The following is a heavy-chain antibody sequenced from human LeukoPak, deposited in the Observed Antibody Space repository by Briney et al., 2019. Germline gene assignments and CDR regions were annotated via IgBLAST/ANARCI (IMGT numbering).Heavy chain of an antibody. CDR1: GYSISSGYY. V-gene: IGHV4-38-2*02. CDR2: IYHSGST. CDR3: ARCHHGGKYYDFWSGYYHNYYYYYYMDV. J-gene: IGHJ6*03. Sequence: SETLSLTCTVSGYSISSGYYWGWIRQPPGKGLEWIGSIYHSGSTYYNPSLKSRVTISVATSKNQFSLKLSSVTAADTAVYYCARCHHGGKYYDFWSGYYHNYYYYYYMDVWGKGTTVTVSS. D-gene: IGHD3-3*01.